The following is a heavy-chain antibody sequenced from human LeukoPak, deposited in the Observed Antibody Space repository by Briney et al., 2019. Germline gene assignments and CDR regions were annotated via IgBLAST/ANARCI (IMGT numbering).Heavy chain of an antibody. Sequence: GASLKVSCKASGYTFTGYYMHWVRQAPGQGLEWMGWINPNSGGTNYAQNFQGRVTMTRDTSISTAYMELSRLRSDDTAVYYCARGAFQGSSWFDYWGQGTLVTVSS. CDR1: GYTFTGYY. V-gene: IGHV1-2*02. D-gene: IGHD6-13*01. J-gene: IGHJ4*02. CDR2: INPNSGGT. CDR3: ARGAFQGSSWFDY.